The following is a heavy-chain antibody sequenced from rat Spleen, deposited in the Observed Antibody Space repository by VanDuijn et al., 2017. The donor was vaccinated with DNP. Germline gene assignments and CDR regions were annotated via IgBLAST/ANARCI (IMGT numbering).Heavy chain of an antibody. CDR3: TRGPNYGGYTDYFDY. Sequence: EVKLVESGGGLVQPGRSLKLSCAASGFIFNDFWMGWVRQAPGKGLEWIGEINKDSNIIKYSPSLKDKLTISRDNAQNTLYLQMSKLGYEDTAMYYCTRGPNYGGYTDYFDYWGQGVMVTVSS. CDR1: GFIFNDFW. CDR2: INKDSNII. V-gene: IGHV4-2*01. J-gene: IGHJ2*01. D-gene: IGHD1-11*01.